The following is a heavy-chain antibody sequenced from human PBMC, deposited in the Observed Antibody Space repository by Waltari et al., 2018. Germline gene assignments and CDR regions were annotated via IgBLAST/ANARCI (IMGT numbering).Heavy chain of an antibody. J-gene: IGHJ4*02. V-gene: IGHV4-59*01. D-gene: IGHD5-18*01. CDR1: GGSISRYY. Sequence: QVQLQESGPGLVKPSETLSLTCTVSGGSISRYYLRWCRQPPGKGLDWIWYSYYSGSTNDNPSLKSRVSISVDTSKNQFSLKLSSVTAADTAVYYCARDSYGFLDYWGQGTLVTVSS. CDR2: SYYSGST. CDR3: ARDSYGFLDY.